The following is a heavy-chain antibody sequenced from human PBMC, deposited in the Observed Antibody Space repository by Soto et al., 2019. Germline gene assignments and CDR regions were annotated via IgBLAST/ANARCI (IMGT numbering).Heavy chain of an antibody. V-gene: IGHV3-9*01. CDR1: GFTFDDYA. J-gene: IGHJ6*02. Sequence: LRLSCVASGFTFDDYAIHWVRQTPGKGLEWVSGLTWNGEVLGYADSVKGRFTISRDNAKNSLYLEMNSLGAEDTAVYYCARDAVRFLEWLNISKYYYYGMDVWGQGTTVTVSS. CDR3: ARDAVRFLEWLNISKYYYYGMDV. CDR2: LTWNGEVL. D-gene: IGHD3-3*01.